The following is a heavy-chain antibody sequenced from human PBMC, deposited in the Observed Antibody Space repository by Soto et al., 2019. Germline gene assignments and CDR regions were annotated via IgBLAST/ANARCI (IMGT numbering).Heavy chain of an antibody. CDR1: GASISSSSYY. J-gene: IGHJ5*02. D-gene: IGHD2-15*01. CDR3: ARHCRSCVFDP. Sequence: ETLCLTCPVSGASISSSSYYWGWIRQPPGKGLEWIGSIYYSGITYYNPSLKSRVTISVDTSKNQFSLKLSSVTAADTAVYYCARHCRSCVFDPWGQGTLVTVYS. V-gene: IGHV4-39*01. CDR2: IYYSGIT.